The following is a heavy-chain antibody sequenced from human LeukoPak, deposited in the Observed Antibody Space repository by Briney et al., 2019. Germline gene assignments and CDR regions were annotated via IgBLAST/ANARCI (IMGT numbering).Heavy chain of an antibody. V-gene: IGHV4-39*01. CDR1: GGSISNSGYY. D-gene: IGHD3-22*01. CDR3: ARQHYDSSGYYYHAY. J-gene: IGHJ4*02. Sequence: KPSETLSLTCTVSGGSISNSGYYWGWIRQPPGKGLEWIGTIYYSGSTYYNPSLKSRVTTSVDTSENQFSLKLSSVTAADTAVYYCARQHYDSSGYYYHAYWGQGALVTVSS. CDR2: IYYSGST.